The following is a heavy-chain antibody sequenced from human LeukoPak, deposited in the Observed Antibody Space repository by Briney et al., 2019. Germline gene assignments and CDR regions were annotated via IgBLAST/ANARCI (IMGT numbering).Heavy chain of an antibody. D-gene: IGHD3-3*01. Sequence: PSETLSLTCTVSGGSISNYYWTWIRQPPGKGLEWIGFISYSGNTNYNPSLKSRVTISLDTSKNQFSLKLISVTAADTAVYYCARGFYYDFWSGYLYYFDYWGQGTLVTVSS. V-gene: IGHV4-59*01. CDR2: ISYSGNT. J-gene: IGHJ4*02. CDR1: GGSISNYY. CDR3: ARGFYYDFWSGYLYYFDY.